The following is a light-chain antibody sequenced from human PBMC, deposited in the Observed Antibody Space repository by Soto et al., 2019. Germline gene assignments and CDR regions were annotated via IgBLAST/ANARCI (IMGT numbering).Light chain of an antibody. V-gene: IGKV2-28*01. CDR2: LAS. Sequence: EIVMTQSPLSLTVTPGEPAPISCKSSQSLQHNNGNTLLDWYMQKPGQSPHLLTYLASRRAPGGPDRVSGSGSGTDFTLRISTVEADDAAIYYGMHALQTPRTFGRGTKVEI. J-gene: IGKJ1*01. CDR3: MHALQTPRT. CDR1: QSLQHNNGNTL.